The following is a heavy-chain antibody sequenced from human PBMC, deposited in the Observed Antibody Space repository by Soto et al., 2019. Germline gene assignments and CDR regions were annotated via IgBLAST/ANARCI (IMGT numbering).Heavy chain of an antibody. CDR2: ISYDGSNK. V-gene: IGHV3-30-3*01. Sequence: GGSLRLSCAASGFTFSSYAMHWVRQAPGKGLEWVAVISYDGSNKYYADSVKGRFTISRDNSKNTLYLQMNSLRAEDTAVYYCARDPEYSSSNWGQGTLVTVSS. CDR1: GFTFSSYA. D-gene: IGHD6-6*01. CDR3: ARDPEYSSSN. J-gene: IGHJ4*02.